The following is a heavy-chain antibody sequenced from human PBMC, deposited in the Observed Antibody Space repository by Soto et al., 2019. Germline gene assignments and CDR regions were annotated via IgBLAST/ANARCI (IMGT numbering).Heavy chain of an antibody. D-gene: IGHD6-13*01. CDR3: TRDASRDSSARGWFDP. J-gene: IGHJ5*02. Sequence: QRLSCAASGFTFRSFTMNWVRQAPGKGLEWVSTISSNSAYIYYTDALRGRFTISRDNAKNSLHLQINSLRAEATAVYYCTRDASRDSSARGWFDPWGPGTLVTVSS. CDR1: GFTFRSFT. V-gene: IGHV3-21*01. CDR2: ISSNSAYI.